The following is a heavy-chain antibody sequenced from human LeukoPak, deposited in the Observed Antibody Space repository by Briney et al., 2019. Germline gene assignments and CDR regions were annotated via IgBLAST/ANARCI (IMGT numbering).Heavy chain of an antibody. CDR1: GGSISSRSYY. J-gene: IGHJ6*02. V-gene: IGHV4-39*01. D-gene: IGHD6-13*01. Sequence: PSETLSLTCSVSGGSISSRSYYWGWVRQPPGKGLEWIGSTYYTGSTYYNPSLRSRVSISGDTSKNQVSLKVNSVTAADRAVYYCARLGAAPGPPHYFYYGMDVWGQGTTVTVS. CDR2: TYYTGST. CDR3: ARLGAAPGPPHYFYYGMDV.